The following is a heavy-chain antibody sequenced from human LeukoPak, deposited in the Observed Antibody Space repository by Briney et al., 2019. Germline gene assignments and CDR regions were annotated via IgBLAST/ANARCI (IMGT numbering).Heavy chain of an antibody. CDR2: ISSSSSYI. V-gene: IGHV3-21*01. Sequence: GGSLRLSCAASGFTFSSYSMNWVRQAPGKGLEWVSSISSSSSYIYYADSVKGRFTISRDNAKNSLYLQMNSLRAEDTAVYYCASLSVDTAMVAFDPWGQGTLVTVSS. D-gene: IGHD5-18*01. CDR1: GFTFSSYS. CDR3: ASLSVDTAMVAFDP. J-gene: IGHJ5*02.